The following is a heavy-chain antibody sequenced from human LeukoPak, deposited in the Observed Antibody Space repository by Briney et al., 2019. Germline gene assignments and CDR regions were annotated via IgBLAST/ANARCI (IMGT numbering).Heavy chain of an antibody. J-gene: IGHJ6*02. V-gene: IGHV1-2*02. CDR2: INPTSGGT. CDR1: GYTFTTYY. CDR3: ARARSKTYCSGGSCKDFAYYCGMDV. D-gene: IGHD2-15*01. Sequence: ASVKVSCKASGYTFTTYYMHWVRQAPGQGLEWMGWINPTSGGTNYAPKFQGRVTMTRDTSVSTAYMELSRLRSDDTAVYYCARARSKTYCSGGSCKDFAYYCGMDVWGQGTTVTVSS.